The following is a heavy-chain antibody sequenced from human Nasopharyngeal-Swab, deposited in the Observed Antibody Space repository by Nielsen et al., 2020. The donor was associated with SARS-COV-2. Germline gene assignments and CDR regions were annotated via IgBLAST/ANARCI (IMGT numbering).Heavy chain of an antibody. CDR3: ARGWLLWFGELLSGFDP. CDR1: GESFSGHY. D-gene: IGHD3-10*01. Sequence: SETLSLTCAVYGESFSGHYWTWIRQPPGKGLEWIGEISHSGSTTYNSSLKSRLAMSVDTSKNQFSLKLNSVTAADTAVYYCARGWLLWFGELLSGFDPWGQGTLVTVSS. J-gene: IGHJ5*02. CDR2: ISHSGST. V-gene: IGHV4-34*01.